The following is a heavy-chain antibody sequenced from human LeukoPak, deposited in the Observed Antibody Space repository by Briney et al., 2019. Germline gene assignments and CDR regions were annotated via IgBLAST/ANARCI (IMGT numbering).Heavy chain of an antibody. V-gene: IGHV4-61*02. J-gene: IGHJ6*03. CDR3: ARARVNGERRDYYYYMDV. Sequence: SQTLSLTCTVSGGSISSSNYYWNWIRQPAGKGLEWIGRIYTSGSTYYNPSLKSRVTISVDTSKNQFSLKLSSVTAADTAVYYCARARVNGERRDYYYYMDVWGKGTTVTVSS. CDR2: IYTSGST. D-gene: IGHD3-10*01. CDR1: GGSISSSNYY.